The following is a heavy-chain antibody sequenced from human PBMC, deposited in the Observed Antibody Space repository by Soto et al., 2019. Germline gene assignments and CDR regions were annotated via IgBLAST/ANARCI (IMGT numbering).Heavy chain of an antibody. CDR2: ISSGSSYI. CDR3: ARDILSGGAYPDS. J-gene: IGHJ5*01. CDR1: GFTFSNYG. D-gene: IGHD3-10*01. V-gene: IGHV3-21*01. Sequence: PGGSLRLSCAAFGFTFSNYGIHWVRQAPGKGLEWISSISSGSSYIYYAGSVKGRFTISRDNAKNSLFLQMNSLRADDTAVYYCARDILSGGAYPDSWGQGTKVTVSS.